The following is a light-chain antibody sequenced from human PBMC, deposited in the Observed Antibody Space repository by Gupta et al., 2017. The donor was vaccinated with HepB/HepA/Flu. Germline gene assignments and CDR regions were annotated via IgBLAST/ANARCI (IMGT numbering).Light chain of an antibody. CDR3: QQPSSFPPT. CDR1: QGISTW. Sequence: SPSLLSASIGDRVTIACRASQGISTWVAWYQQKPGKAPKLLIYASSHLVSGVPERFSGTGSGTDFTLTISSVQPEDLALYYCQQPSSFPPTFGQGTMLEIK. CDR2: ASS. V-gene: IGKV1-12*01. J-gene: IGKJ2*01.